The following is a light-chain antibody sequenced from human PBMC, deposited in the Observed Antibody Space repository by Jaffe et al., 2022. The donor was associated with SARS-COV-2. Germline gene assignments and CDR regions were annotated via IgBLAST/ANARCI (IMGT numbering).Light chain of an antibody. Sequence: SSELTQDPAVSVALGQTVRITCQGDTLRSYYASWCQQKPGQAPALVISGRSNRPTGIPDRFSASSSGNTASLTFTGARAEDESDDYCHSRDRNGNHLIGGGTKLTVL. J-gene: IGLJ2*01. CDR1: TLRSYY. V-gene: IGLV3-19*01. CDR3: HSRDRNGNHL. CDR2: GRS.